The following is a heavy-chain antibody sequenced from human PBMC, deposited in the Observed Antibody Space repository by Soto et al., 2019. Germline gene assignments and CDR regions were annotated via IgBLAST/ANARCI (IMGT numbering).Heavy chain of an antibody. D-gene: IGHD1-7*01. CDR1: GYTFTSYE. J-gene: IGHJ4*02. V-gene: IGHV1-8*01. CDR2: MNPNTSNT. Sequence: QVQLVQSGAEVKKPGASVKISCKASGYTFTSYEINWVRQATGQGLEWMGWMNPNTSNTGYAQKFQGRVTMTRNTSIRTAYMELSSLRSEDTAVYYCETGTTESDYWGQGTLVTVSS. CDR3: ETGTTESDY.